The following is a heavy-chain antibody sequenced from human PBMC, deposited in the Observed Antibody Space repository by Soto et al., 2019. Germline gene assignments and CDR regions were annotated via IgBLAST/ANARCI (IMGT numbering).Heavy chain of an antibody. CDR2: RNPNSGNT. Sequence: ASVKVSCKASGYTFTSYDINWVRQATGQGLEWMGWRNPNSGNTGYAQKLQGRVTMNRNTSISTAYMELSSLRSEDTAVYYCARGAMVRGLKGDPWGQGPLVTVSS. J-gene: IGHJ5*02. CDR3: ARGAMVRGLKGDP. V-gene: IGHV1-8*01. D-gene: IGHD3-10*01. CDR1: GYTFTSYD.